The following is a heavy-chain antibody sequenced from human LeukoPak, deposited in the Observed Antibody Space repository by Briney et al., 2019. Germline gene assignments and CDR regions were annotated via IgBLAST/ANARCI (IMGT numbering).Heavy chain of an antibody. CDR3: ARRKSYIGSYHVWFDP. D-gene: IGHD1-26*01. CDR1: GGSFSGYY. CDR2: INHSGST. V-gene: IGHV4-34*01. Sequence: PSETLSLTCAVYGGSFSGYYWSWIRQPPGKGLEWIGEINHSGSTNYNPSLKSRVTISVDTSKNQFSLKLSSVTAADTAVYYCARRKSYIGSYHVWFDPWGQGTLVTVSS. J-gene: IGHJ5*02.